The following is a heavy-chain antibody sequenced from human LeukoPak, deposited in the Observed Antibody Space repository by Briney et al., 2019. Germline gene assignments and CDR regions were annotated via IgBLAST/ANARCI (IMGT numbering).Heavy chain of an antibody. D-gene: IGHD3-10*01. Sequence: PGGSLRLSCVVSGSTFSSYAMHWVRQAPGKGLEYVSGISSNGGNTYYANSVKGRFTISRDNSKNTLYLQMGSLRAEDMAVYYCARISRESGVDYWGQGTLVTVSS. CDR2: ISSNGGNT. V-gene: IGHV3-64*01. CDR3: ARISRESGVDY. CDR1: GSTFSSYA. J-gene: IGHJ4*02.